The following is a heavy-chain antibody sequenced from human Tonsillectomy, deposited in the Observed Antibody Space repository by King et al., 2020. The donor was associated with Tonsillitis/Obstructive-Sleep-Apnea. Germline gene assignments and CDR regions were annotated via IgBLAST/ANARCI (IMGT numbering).Heavy chain of an antibody. J-gene: IGHJ4*02. CDR3: ARDLRPRPYSGSYYY. CDR2: SIPSFGTA. D-gene: IGHD1-26*01. CDR1: GGTFSSYA. Sequence: QLVQSGAEVKKPGSSVKVSCKASGGTFSSYAISWVRQAPGQGLEWMGGSIPSFGTANYAQKFQGRVTITADESTSTAYMELSSLRSEDTAVYYCARDLRPRPYSGSYYYWGQGTLVTVSS. V-gene: IGHV1-69*12.